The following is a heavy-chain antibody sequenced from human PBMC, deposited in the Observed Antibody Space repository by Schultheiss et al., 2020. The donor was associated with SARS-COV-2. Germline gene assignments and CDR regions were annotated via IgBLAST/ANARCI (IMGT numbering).Heavy chain of an antibody. CDR2: IWYDGSNK. Sequence: GGSLRLSCAASGFTFSSYAMSWVRQAPGKGLEWVAVIWYDGSNKYYADSVKGRFTISRDNSKHTLFLQMNSLGAGDTAVYYCARDQNGYGINVYYFDYWGQGTLVTVSS. D-gene: IGHD5-12*01. CDR1: GFTFSSYA. V-gene: IGHV3-33*08. J-gene: IGHJ4*02. CDR3: ARDQNGYGINVYYFDY.